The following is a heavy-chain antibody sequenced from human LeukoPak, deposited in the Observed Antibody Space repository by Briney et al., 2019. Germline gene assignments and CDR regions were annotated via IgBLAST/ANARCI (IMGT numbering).Heavy chain of an antibody. V-gene: IGHV4-61*02. CDR2: IYTSGNT. CDR3: AKSGGYGLIDY. CDR1: GGSVSSINYY. D-gene: IGHD1-26*01. J-gene: IGHJ4*02. Sequence: SQTLSLTCTVSGGSVSSINYYWSWIRQPAGKALEWIGRIYTSGNTDYNPSLKSRVTISVDTSKNQFSLKLSSVTAADTAMYYCAKSGGYGLIDYWGQGTLVTVSS.